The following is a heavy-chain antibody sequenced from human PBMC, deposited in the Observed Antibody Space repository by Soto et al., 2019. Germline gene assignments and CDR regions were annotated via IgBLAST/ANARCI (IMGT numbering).Heavy chain of an antibody. J-gene: IGHJ5*02. D-gene: IGHD6-13*01. V-gene: IGHV4-34*01. CDR3: ARGGGGGSSWYWSWFDP. CDR1: GGSFSGYY. Sequence: QVQLQQWGAGLLKPSETLSLTCAVYGGSFSGYYWSWIRQPPGKGLEWIGEINHSGSTNYNPSLKSRVTISVDTSKNQFSLKLSSVTAADTAVYYCARGGGGGSSWYWSWFDPWGQGTLVTVSS. CDR2: INHSGST.